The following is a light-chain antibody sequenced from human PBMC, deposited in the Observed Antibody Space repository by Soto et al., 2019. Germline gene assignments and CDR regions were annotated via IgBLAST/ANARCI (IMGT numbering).Light chain of an antibody. V-gene: IGKV3-15*01. CDR3: QQYNNWPPMA. Sequence: EIVMTQSPATLSVTAGESATLSCRASQSVSSNLAWYQQKPGQAPRLLIYGASARATGIPARFSGSGSGTEFTLTISSLQSVDFAVYYCQQYNNWPPMAFGQGTKVEIK. CDR1: QSVSSN. CDR2: GAS. J-gene: IGKJ1*01.